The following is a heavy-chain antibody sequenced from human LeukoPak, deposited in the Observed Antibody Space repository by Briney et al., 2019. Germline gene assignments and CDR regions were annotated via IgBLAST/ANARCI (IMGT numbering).Heavy chain of an antibody. V-gene: IGHV3-74*01. CDR3: ARGWNTTPRSGFDI. D-gene: IGHD1/OR15-1a*01. J-gene: IGHJ3*02. Sequence: GVSLRLSCAASEFTISRYWMHWVRQAPGKGLVWVSNINNDGSITTYVDSVKGRFTISRDNVKNTLFLQMNSLGAEDTALYYCARGWNTTPRSGFDIWGLGTMVTVSS. CDR1: EFTISRYW. CDR2: INNDGSIT.